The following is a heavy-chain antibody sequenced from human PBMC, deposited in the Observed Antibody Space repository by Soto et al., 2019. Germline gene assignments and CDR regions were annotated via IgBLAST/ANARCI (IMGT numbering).Heavy chain of an antibody. CDR1: GFMFSPYW. J-gene: IGHJ4*02. D-gene: IGHD3-3*01. V-gene: IGHV3-7*01. Sequence: EVQLVESGGGLVQPGGSLRLSCEASGFMFSPYWMSWVRQDPGKGLEWVATISGGASDKFYVDSVKGRFTISRDDAKNSVYLQLNSLGDEDTAVYYCVREDLHRFDSWGQGTLVTVSS. CDR3: VREDLHRFDS. CDR2: ISGGASDK.